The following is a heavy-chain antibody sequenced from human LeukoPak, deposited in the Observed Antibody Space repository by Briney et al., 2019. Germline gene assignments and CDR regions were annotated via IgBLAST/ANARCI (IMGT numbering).Heavy chain of an antibody. V-gene: IGHV3-21*01. J-gene: IGHJ4*02. Sequence: PGGSLRLSCAASGFTFSSYSMNWVRQAPGKGLEWVSSISSSSSSYIYYADSVKGRFTISRDNAKNSLYLQMNSLRAEDTAVYYCGGGDGGRGGYYFDYWGQGTLVTVSS. CDR1: GFTFSSYS. CDR3: GGGDGGRGGYYFDY. D-gene: IGHD3-16*01. CDR2: ISSSSSSYI.